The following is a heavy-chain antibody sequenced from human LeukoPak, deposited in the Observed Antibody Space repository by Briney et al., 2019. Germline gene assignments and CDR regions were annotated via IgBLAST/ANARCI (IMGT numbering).Heavy chain of an antibody. J-gene: IGHJ4*02. CDR2: IYPGDSDT. V-gene: IGHV5-51*01. D-gene: IGHD3-22*01. CDR3: ATMYYYDSSGYYPYYFDY. Sequence: GESLKISCKGSGYSLTSYWIGWVRQMPGKGLEWMGIIYPGDSDTRYSPSFQGQVTISADKSISTAYLQWSSLKASDTAMYYCATMYYYDSSGYYPYYFDYWGQGTLVTVSS. CDR1: GYSLTSYW.